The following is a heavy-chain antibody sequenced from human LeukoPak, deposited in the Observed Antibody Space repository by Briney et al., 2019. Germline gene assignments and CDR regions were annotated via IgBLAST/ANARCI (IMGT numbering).Heavy chain of an antibody. CDR3: ARDWEGEPHWFDP. D-gene: IGHD3-16*01. CDR1: GYTYTTYG. CDR2: ISAYNGNT. J-gene: IGHJ5*02. V-gene: IGHV1-18*01. Sequence: ASVKVSCKASGYTYTTYGISWVRQAPGQGLEWMGWISAYNGNTNYAQKLQGRVTMTTDTSTSTAYMELRSLRSDDTAVYYCARDWEGEPHWFDPWGQGTLVTVSS.